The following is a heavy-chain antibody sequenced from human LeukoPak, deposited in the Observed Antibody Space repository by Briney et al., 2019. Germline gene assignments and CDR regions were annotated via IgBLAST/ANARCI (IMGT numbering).Heavy chain of an antibody. V-gene: IGHV4-61*02. CDR2: IYPSGNT. D-gene: IGHD4/OR15-4a*01. Sequence: SETLSLTCTVSGDSISNSRHYWSWIRQPAGKGLEWIGRIYPSGNTDYNPSLKSRVTISLDTSKNQFSLILRSVTATDTAMYYCARDGVVTMELDYWGQGTLVTVSS. CDR1: GDSISNSRHY. CDR3: ARDGVVTMELDY. J-gene: IGHJ4*02.